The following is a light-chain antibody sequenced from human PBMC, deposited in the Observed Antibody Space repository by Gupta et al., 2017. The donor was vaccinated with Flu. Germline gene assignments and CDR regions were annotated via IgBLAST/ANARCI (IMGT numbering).Light chain of an antibody. CDR2: GAS. Sequence: ELVMTQSPATLSVSPGPRATLSCRGSQSVSSNLAWYQQKTGQAPRLLIYGASTRATGIPARFSGSGSGTEFTLTISSLQSEDFAVYYCQQYNNWPPPYTFGQGTKLEIK. CDR1: QSVSSN. J-gene: IGKJ2*01. CDR3: QQYNNWPPPYT. V-gene: IGKV3-15*01.